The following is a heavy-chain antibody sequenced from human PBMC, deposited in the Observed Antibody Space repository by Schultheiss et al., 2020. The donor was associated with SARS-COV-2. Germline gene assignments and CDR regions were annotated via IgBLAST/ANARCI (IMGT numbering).Heavy chain of an antibody. J-gene: IGHJ4*02. Sequence: ASVKVSCKASGYTFTSYYMHWVRQAPGQGLEWMGRINPNSGGTNYAQKFQGRVTMTRDTSISTAYMELTRLTSDDTAIYYCARALRIQWGQGTPVTVSS. CDR2: INPNSGGT. V-gene: IGHV1-2*06. D-gene: IGHD2-15*01. CDR1: GYTFTSYY. CDR3: ARALRIQ.